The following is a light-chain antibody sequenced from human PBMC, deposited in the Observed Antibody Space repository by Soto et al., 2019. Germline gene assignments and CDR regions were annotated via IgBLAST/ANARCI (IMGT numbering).Light chain of an antibody. J-gene: IGLJ2*01. CDR1: SSNIGSNY. CDR3: AAWDDSLSGVA. V-gene: IGLV1-47*01. Sequence: QSVLTQPPSASGTPGQRVTISCSGSSSNIGSNYVYWYQELPGTAPKLLIYRNNHRPSGVPDRFSGSKSGTSASLAISGLRSEDEADYYCAAWDDSLSGVAFGGGTKLTVL. CDR2: RNN.